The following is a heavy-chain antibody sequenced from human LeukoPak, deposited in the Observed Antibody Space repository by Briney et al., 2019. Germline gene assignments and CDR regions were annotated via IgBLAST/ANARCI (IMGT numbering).Heavy chain of an antibody. D-gene: IGHD6-6*01. J-gene: IGHJ4*02. CDR2: IYYSGNT. V-gene: IGHV4-59*01. Sequence: PSETLSLTCNVSGGSISSYDWSWIRQPTGKGLEWIGDIYYSGNTNYNTSLKSRVTMSVDRPKNQFSLKVTSVTTADTAVYYCARVLSSSSKVFDCWGQGTLVTVSS. CDR3: ARVLSSSSKVFDC. CDR1: GGSISSYD.